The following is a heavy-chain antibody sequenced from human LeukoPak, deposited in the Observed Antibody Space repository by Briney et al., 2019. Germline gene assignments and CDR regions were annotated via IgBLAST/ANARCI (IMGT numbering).Heavy chain of an antibody. D-gene: IGHD5-18*01. V-gene: IGHV3-20*04. J-gene: IGHJ4*02. Sequence: GGSLRLPCAASGFTFDDYGMSWVRQAPGKGLEWVSGINWNGGSTGYADSVKGRFTISRDNAKNSLYLQMNSLRAEDTALYYCARATAMVTIAYWGQGTLVTVSS. CDR1: GFTFDDYG. CDR3: ARATAMVTIAY. CDR2: INWNGGST.